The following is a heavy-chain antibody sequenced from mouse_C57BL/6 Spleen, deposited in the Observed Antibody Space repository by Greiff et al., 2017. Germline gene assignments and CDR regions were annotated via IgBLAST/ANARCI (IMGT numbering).Heavy chain of an antibody. D-gene: IGHD1-2*01. CDR1: GFTFTDYY. J-gene: IGHJ4*01. CDR3: ARPSLLLYPMPY. V-gene: IGHV7-3*01. CDR2: IRNKANGYTT. Sequence: EVHLVESGGGLVQPGGSLSLSCAASGFTFTDYYMSWVRQPPGKALEWLGFIRNKANGYTTEYSASVKGRFTISRDNSQSILYLPMNALRAADSATYYCARPSLLLYPMPYWGQGTSAPVSS.